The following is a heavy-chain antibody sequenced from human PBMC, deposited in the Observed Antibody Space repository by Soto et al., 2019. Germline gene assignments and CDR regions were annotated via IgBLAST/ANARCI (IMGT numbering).Heavy chain of an antibody. CDR2: ISYDGSNK. D-gene: IGHD2-21*02. CDR1: GFPFSSYG. CDR3: AKVAQGDPLISDYGMDV. V-gene: IGHV3-30*18. Sequence: GGSLRLSCAASGFPFSSYGMHWVRQAPGKGLEWVAVISYDGSNKYYADSVKGRFTGSRDNSKNTVYLQMNSLRAEDTAVYYCAKVAQGDPLISDYGMDVWGQGTTVTVSS. J-gene: IGHJ6*02.